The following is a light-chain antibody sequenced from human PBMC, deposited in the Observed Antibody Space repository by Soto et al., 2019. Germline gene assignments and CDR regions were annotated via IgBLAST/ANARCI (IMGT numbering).Light chain of an antibody. V-gene: IGKV3-15*01. CDR1: LSVSTD. CDR2: GAS. Sequence: EIVMTQSPATLSVSPGERVTLSCRASLSVSTDLAWYQHKPGQAPRLLISGASTRATGLPVRFSGSGSGTEFTLTINSLQSEDFAIYYCQQYIDCPLTFGGGTRVEIK. CDR3: QQYIDCPLT. J-gene: IGKJ4*01.